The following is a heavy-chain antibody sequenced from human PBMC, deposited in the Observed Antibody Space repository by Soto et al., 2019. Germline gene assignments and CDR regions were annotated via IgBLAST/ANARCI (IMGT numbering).Heavy chain of an antibody. CDR1: GFTFSSYA. Sequence: GGSLRLSCAASGFTFSSYAMSWVRQAPGKGLEWVSVIYNDGKTYYADSVKGRFTISRDASKNTLHLQTDSLRDEDTAVYYCVRPLPSGQNYGMDVWGQGTTVTVSS. CDR2: IYNDGKT. V-gene: IGHV3-53*01. J-gene: IGHJ6*02. CDR3: VRPLPSGQNYGMDV. D-gene: IGHD3-10*01.